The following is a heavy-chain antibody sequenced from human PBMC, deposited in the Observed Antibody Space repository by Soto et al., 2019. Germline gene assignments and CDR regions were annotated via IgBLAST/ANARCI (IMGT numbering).Heavy chain of an antibody. J-gene: IGHJ4*02. Sequence: EVQLVQSGAEVKKPGESLRISCKGSGYSFTSYWITWVRQMPGKGLEWMGRIDPSDSYTNYSPSFQGHVTISADRSISTAYLLWSTLQASDTALFYSARQDCSAGSCYCVAYGYWGQGTLVTVSS. CDR3: ARQDCSAGSCYCVAYGY. D-gene: IGHD2-15*01. CDR2: IDPSDSYT. CDR1: GYSFTSYW. V-gene: IGHV5-10-1*01.